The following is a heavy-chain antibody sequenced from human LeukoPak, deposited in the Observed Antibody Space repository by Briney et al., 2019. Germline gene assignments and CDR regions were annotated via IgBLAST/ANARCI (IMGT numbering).Heavy chain of an antibody. CDR3: ARDREYYDSSGSDY. D-gene: IGHD3-22*01. Sequence: PGGSLRLSCAASGFTFSSYGMHWVRQAPGKWLEWVAVIWYDGSNKYYADSVKGRFTISRDNSKNTLYLQMNSLRAEDTAVYYCARDREYYDSSGSDYWGQGTLVTVSS. J-gene: IGHJ4*02. CDR1: GFTFSSYG. CDR2: IWYDGSNK. V-gene: IGHV3-33*01.